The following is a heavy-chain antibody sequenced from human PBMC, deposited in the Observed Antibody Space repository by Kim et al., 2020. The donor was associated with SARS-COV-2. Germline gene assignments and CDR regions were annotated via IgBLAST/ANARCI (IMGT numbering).Heavy chain of an antibody. CDR3: AKSTVNFFDS. V-gene: IGHV3-23*01. Sequence: GSLRLSCAASGFTFSSSAMSWVRQAPGKGLEWVSLISGSGDSTYYADSVKGRFTISRDNSKNTLYLQMNSLRAEDTALYYCAKSTVNFFDSWGQGTLVTVSS. D-gene: IGHD4-17*01. CDR1: GFTFSSSA. CDR2: ISGSGDST. J-gene: IGHJ4*02.